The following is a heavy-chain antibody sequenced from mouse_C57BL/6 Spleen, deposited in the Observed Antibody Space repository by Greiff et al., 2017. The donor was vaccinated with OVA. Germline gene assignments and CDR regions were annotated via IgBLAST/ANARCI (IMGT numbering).Heavy chain of an antibody. J-gene: IGHJ4*01. CDR3: ARDVGLRAMDY. CDR2: INYDGSST. CDR1: GFTFSDYY. V-gene: IGHV5-16*01. D-gene: IGHD2-4*01. Sequence: EVMLVESEGGLVQPGSSMKFSCTASGFTFSDYYMAWVRQVPEKGLEWVANINYDGSSTYYLDSLKSRFIISRDNAKNILYLQMSSLKSEDTATYYCARDVGLRAMDYWGQGTSVTVSS.